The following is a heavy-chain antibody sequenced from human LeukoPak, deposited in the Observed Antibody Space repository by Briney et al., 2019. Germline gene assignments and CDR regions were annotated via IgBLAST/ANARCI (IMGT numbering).Heavy chain of an antibody. Sequence: SETLSLTCAVYGGSFSGYYWSWIRQPPGKGLEWIGEINHSGSTNYNPSLKSRVTISVDTSKNQFSLKLSSVTAADTAVYYCARRRNCSSTSCSFDYGGQGTLVTVSS. D-gene: IGHD2-2*01. CDR2: INHSGST. CDR3: ARRRNCSSTSCSFDY. CDR1: GGSFSGYY. V-gene: IGHV4-34*01. J-gene: IGHJ4*02.